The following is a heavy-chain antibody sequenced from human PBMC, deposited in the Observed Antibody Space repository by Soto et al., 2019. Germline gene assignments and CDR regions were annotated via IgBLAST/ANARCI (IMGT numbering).Heavy chain of an antibody. CDR3: ARAPKVSGSSQTRPDF. CDR2: ISQSGST. V-gene: IGHV4-34*01. J-gene: IGHJ4*02. D-gene: IGHD6-6*01. CDR1: SGSFRGFY. Sequence: SETLSLTYSIYSGSFRGFYWSWIRQPPWKRLEWIGEISQSGSTNYNPSLKSRVSISVDTSKNQFSLNLTSVTAADTAVYYCARAPKVSGSSQTRPDFWGQGALVTVSS.